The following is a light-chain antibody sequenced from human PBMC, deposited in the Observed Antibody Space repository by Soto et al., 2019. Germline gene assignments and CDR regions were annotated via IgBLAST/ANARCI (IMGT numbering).Light chain of an antibody. J-gene: IGLJ2*01. V-gene: IGLV1-51*02. CDR2: ENN. Sequence: QSVLTQPPSVSAAPGQKVTIPCSGSSSNIGNNYVSWYQQLPGTAPKLLIYENNKRPSGIPDRFSGSKSGTSATLGITGLQTGDEADYHCGTWDSSLSAVVFGGGTKVTVL. CDR1: SSNIGNNY. CDR3: GTWDSSLSAVV.